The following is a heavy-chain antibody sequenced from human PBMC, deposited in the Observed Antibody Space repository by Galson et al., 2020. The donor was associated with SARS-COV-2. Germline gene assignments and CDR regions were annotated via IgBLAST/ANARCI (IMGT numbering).Heavy chain of an antibody. D-gene: IGHD3-22*01. CDR2: IYYRGNT. Sequence: ASETPSLTCTVSGGSTSSNYWSWIRQPPGKGLEWIGYIYYRGNTNYNPSLKSRVTISLDTSKNQFSLKLSSVTAADTAVYYCARVLGDSSGYGAFDIWGQGTMVTVSS. CDR1: GGSTSSNY. J-gene: IGHJ3*02. CDR3: ARVLGDSSGYGAFDI. V-gene: IGHV4-59*01.